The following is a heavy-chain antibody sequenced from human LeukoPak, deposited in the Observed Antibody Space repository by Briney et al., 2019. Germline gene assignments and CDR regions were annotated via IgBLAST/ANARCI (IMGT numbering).Heavy chain of an antibody. CDR1: GFTFSSYS. CDR2: ISSSSSYI. J-gene: IGHJ3*02. Sequence: GSLRLSCAASGFTFSSYSMNWVRQAPGKGLEWVSSISSSSSYIYYADSVKGRFTISRDNAKNSLYLQMNSLRAEDTAVYYCARVYYDFWSGYVDAFDIWGQGTMVTVSS. D-gene: IGHD3-3*01. V-gene: IGHV3-21*01. CDR3: ARVYYDFWSGYVDAFDI.